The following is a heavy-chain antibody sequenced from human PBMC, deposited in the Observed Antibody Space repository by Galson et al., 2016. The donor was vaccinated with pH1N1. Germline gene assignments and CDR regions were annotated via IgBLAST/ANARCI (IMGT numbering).Heavy chain of an antibody. Sequence: QSGAEVKKAGESLKVSCQASGYRFATDWIGWVRQTPGKGLEWVGIIYPGDSDTKYSPSFQGQVTMSVDKSIRTAYLQWTSLKASDTAMYYCARLSMDPPYYFYFYMDVWGKGTTVTVSS. CDR2: IYPGDSDT. D-gene: IGHD2/OR15-2a*01. J-gene: IGHJ6*03. CDR1: GYRFATDW. V-gene: IGHV5-51*03. CDR3: ARLSMDPPYYFYFYMDV.